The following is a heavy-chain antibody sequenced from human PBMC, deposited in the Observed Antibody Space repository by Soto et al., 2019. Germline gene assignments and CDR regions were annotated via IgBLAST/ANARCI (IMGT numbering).Heavy chain of an antibody. V-gene: IGHV4-31*03. CDR3: ASVVRSRSSYYYFDH. CDR1: GASISSGVYY. J-gene: IGHJ4*02. D-gene: IGHD6-6*01. CDR2: IYYSGST. Sequence: NPSETLSLTCTVSGASISSGVYYWNWIRQHPGKGLEWIGNIYYSGSTYYNPSLKSRLAISLDTSKNQFSLELTSVTAADTAVYFCASVVRSRSSYYYFDHWGQGTLVTVSS.